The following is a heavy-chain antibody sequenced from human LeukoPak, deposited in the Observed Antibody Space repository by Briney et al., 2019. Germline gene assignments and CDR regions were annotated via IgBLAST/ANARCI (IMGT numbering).Heavy chain of an antibody. CDR2: ISSSSSTI. CDR3: ARRGFRSVDY. Sequence: GGSLRLSCAASGFTFSSYSMNWVRQAPGKGLEWVSYISSSSSTIYYADSVKGRLTISRDNAKISLHLQMNSLRDEDTAVYYCARRGFRSVDYWGQGTLVTVSS. CDR1: GFTFSSYS. J-gene: IGHJ4*02. V-gene: IGHV3-48*02. D-gene: IGHD1-26*01.